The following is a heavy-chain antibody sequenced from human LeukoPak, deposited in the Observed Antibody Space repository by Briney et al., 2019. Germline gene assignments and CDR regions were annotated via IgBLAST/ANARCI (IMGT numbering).Heavy chain of an antibody. CDR2: INPNDNSI. V-gene: IGHV1-46*04. Sequence: ASVTVSCKASEDTFTRHYMHWVRQAPGQGREWIGLINPNDNSIDYTQKLRGRVTVTRDRSTSTVYMELNSLRSDDTAVYYCAREGGSYKHFDYWGEGSLITVSS. D-gene: IGHD3-10*01. J-gene: IGHJ4*02. CDR1: EDTFTRHY. CDR3: AREGGSYKHFDY.